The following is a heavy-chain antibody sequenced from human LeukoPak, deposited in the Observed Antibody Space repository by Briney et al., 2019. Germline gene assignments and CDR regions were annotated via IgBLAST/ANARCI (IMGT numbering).Heavy chain of an antibody. Sequence: PSETLSLTCTVSGGSISSYYWSWIRQPPGKGLEWIGYIYYSGSTNYNPSLRSRVTISVDTSKNQFSLKLSSVTAADTAVYYCARVGEWLQWGQGTLVTVSS. J-gene: IGHJ4*02. CDR2: IYYSGST. CDR3: ARVGEWLQ. CDR1: GGSISSYY. V-gene: IGHV4-59*01. D-gene: IGHD5-24*01.